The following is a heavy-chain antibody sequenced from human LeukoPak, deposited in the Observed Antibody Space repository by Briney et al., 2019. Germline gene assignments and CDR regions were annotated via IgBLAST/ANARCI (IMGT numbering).Heavy chain of an antibody. J-gene: IGHJ4*02. D-gene: IGHD6-13*01. CDR1: GYTFSNYA. V-gene: IGHV1-18*01. CDR3: ATEGIAAAGTLFDY. Sequence: GASVKVSCKASGYTFSNYAITWVRQAPGQGLEWMGWISAYNGNTNYAQKLQGRVTMTEDTSTDTAYMELSSLRSEDTAVYYCATEGIAAAGTLFDYWGQGTLVTVSS. CDR2: ISAYNGNT.